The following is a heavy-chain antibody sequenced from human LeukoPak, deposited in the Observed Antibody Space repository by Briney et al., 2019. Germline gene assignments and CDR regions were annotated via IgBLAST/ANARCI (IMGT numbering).Heavy chain of an antibody. Sequence: ASVKVSCKASGYTFTDYYMHWVRQAPGQGLEWMGWINPNSGGTNYAQKFQGRVTMTRDTSISTAYVELSRLRSDDTAVFYCAREEVIAAAGPTLDYWGQGALVTVSS. J-gene: IGHJ4*02. CDR1: GYTFTDYY. CDR2: INPNSGGT. V-gene: IGHV1-2*02. CDR3: AREEVIAAAGPTLDY. D-gene: IGHD6-13*01.